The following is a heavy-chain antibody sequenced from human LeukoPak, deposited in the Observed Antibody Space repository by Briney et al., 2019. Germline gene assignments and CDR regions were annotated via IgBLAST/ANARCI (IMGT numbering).Heavy chain of an antibody. CDR2: IYSGGST. V-gene: IGHV3-53*01. Sequence: PGGSLRLSCAASGFTVSSNYMSWVRQAPGKGLEWVSVIYSGGSTYYADSVKGRFTISRDNSKNTLYLQMNSLRAEDTAVYYCARGAYYDSSGYIDYWGQGTLVTVSS. CDR3: ARGAYYDSSGYIDY. CDR1: GFTVSSNY. J-gene: IGHJ4*02. D-gene: IGHD3-22*01.